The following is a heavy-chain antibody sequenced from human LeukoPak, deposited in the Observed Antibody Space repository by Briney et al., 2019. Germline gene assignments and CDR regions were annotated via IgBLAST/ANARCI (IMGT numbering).Heavy chain of an antibody. D-gene: IGHD3/OR15-3a*01. V-gene: IGHV4-4*02. CDR3: ARGGGDWLSLPPDY. CDR2: IYHSGST. CDR1: GGSISSSTW. Sequence: SSETLSLTCAVSGGSISSSTWWTWARQPPGKGLEWIGEIYHSGSTNYNPSLKSRVTISVDKSKNQFSLELNSVTAADTAVYYCARGGGDWLSLPPDYWGQGTLVTVSS. J-gene: IGHJ4*02.